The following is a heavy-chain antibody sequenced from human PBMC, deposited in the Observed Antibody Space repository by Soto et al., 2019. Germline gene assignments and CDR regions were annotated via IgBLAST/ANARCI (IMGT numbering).Heavy chain of an antibody. Sequence: WETLSLTCTVSGGSISSYYWSWIRQPPGKGLEWIGYIYYSGSTNYSPSLKSRVTISVDTSKNQFSLKLSSVTAADTAVYYCARPHGGSSGWDNWFDPWGQGTLVTVSS. CDR1: GGSISSYY. D-gene: IGHD6-25*01. J-gene: IGHJ5*02. CDR3: ARPHGGSSGWDNWFDP. V-gene: IGHV4-59*01. CDR2: IYYSGST.